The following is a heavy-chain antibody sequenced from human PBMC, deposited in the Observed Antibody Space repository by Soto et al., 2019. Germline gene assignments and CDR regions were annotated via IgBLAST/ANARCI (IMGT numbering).Heavy chain of an antibody. D-gene: IGHD5-18*01. CDR2: IIPMFGTA. CDR3: ASGIQLWLGRTYNGYSG. V-gene: IGHV1-69*12. CDR1: GGTFSTYA. Sequence: QVQLVQSGAEVKKPESSVKVSCKAPGGTFSTYAISWVRQAPGQGLEWMGGIIPMFGTANYAQRFQDRVTITADESTNTVYMELSSLRSEDTAVYFCASGIQLWLGRTYNGYSGWGQGTLVTVSS. J-gene: IGHJ4*02.